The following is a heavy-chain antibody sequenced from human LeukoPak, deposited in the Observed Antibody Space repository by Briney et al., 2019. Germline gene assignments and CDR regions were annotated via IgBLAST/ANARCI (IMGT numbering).Heavy chain of an antibody. CDR2: IYSGGST. D-gene: IGHD3-3*01. V-gene: IGHV3-66*02. Sequence: GGSLRLSCAASGFTLSSNYMTWVRQAPGKGLEWVSVIYSGGSTYYADSVKGRFTISRDNSENTLYLHMNSLRAEDTAVYYCARATFWSGYQRDSWYMDVWGKGTTVTVSS. CDR3: ARATFWSGYQRDSWYMDV. CDR1: GFTLSSNY. J-gene: IGHJ6*03.